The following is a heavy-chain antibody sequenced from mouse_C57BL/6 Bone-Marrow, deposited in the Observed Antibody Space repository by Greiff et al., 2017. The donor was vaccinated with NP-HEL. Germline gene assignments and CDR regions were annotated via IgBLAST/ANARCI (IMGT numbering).Heavy chain of an antibody. CDR2: IRSKSNNYAT. CDR3: VSSMVTYFHYAMDY. D-gene: IGHD2-1*01. V-gene: IGHV10-1*01. Sequence: EVQGVESGGGLVQPKGSLKLSCAASGFSFNTYAMNWVRQAPGKGLEWVARIRSKSNNYATYYADSVKDRFTISRDDSESMLYLQMNNLKTEDTAMYYCVSSMVTYFHYAMDYWGQGTSVTVSS. J-gene: IGHJ4*01. CDR1: GFSFNTYA.